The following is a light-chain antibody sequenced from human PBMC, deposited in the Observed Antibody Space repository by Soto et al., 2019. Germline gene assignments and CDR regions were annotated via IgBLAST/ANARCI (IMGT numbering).Light chain of an antibody. CDR3: MQGTHWPIT. CDR1: QSLVYRDGNIY. J-gene: IGKJ5*01. Sequence: DVVMTQSPLYLPVTLGQPASISCSSSQSLVYRDGNIYLNWFQQRPGQSPRRLIYKVSNRDSGVPDRFSGSGSGTDFTLKISRVEAEDVGVYYCMQGTHWPITFGQGTRLEIK. CDR2: KVS. V-gene: IGKV2-30*01.